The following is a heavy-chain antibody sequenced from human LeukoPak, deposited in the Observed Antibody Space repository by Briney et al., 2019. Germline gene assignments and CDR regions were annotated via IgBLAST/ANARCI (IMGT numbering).Heavy chain of an antibody. D-gene: IGHD3-16*01. CDR2: ISVYSGNT. CDR1: GYTFSSYG. J-gene: IGHJ4*02. Sequence: ASVKVSCKASGYTFSSYGISWVRQAPGQGLEWMGWISVYSGNTNNIQRLQGRVTMTRDTSTNTAYMELRSLRSDDTAVYYCARDAYTSGADYWGQGTLVTVSS. CDR3: ARDAYTSGADY. V-gene: IGHV1-18*01.